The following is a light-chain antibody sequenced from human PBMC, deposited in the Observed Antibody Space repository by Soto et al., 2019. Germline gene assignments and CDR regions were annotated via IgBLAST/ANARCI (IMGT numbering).Light chain of an antibody. CDR1: QRFVSGH. V-gene: IGKV3-20*01. CDR2: DAS. CDR3: HQYGDSPTSPT. Sequence: PGDTVTLSCRASQRFVSGHLPWYQQRPGQDPRLLIYDASNRDPGVPDRFSGSGSGTDYTLTINRLEPDDFAVFYCHQYGDSPTSPTFGQGTRVDI. J-gene: IGKJ5*01.